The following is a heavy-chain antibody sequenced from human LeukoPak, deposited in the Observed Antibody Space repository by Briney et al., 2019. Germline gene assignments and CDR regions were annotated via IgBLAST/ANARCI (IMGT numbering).Heavy chain of an antibody. D-gene: IGHD6-13*01. J-gene: IGHJ5*02. V-gene: IGHV3-23*01. Sequence: GGSLRLPCAASGFTFSSYAMSCVRQAPGKGLEWVSAISGSGGSTYYADSVKGRFTISRDNSKNTLYLQMKSLRAEDTAGNYCAKRPGIAAAGSLNWFDPWGQGTLVTVSS. CDR1: GFTFSSYA. CDR3: AKRPGIAAAGSLNWFDP. CDR2: ISGSGGST.